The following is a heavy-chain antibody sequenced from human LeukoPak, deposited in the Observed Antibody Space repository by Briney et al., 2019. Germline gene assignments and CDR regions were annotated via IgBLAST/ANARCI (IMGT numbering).Heavy chain of an antibody. D-gene: IGHD3-10*01. J-gene: IGHJ4*02. CDR2: ISGSGSAI. V-gene: IGHV3-48*03. CDR3: ARDSYNLYGSGVDY. CDR1: GFTFSSYE. Sequence: GGSLRLSCAASGFTFSSYEMNWVRQAPGKGLEWVSYISGSGSAIYYADSVKGRFTISRDNAKNSLYLQMNSLRAEDTAVYYCARDSYNLYGSGVDYWGQGTLVTVSS.